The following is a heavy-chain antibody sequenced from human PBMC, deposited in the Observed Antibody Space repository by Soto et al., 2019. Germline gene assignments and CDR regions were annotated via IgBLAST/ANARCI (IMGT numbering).Heavy chain of an antibody. CDR1: GFTFSSYG. CDR3: AKEQGIAEALEN. CDR2: ISYDGSNK. D-gene: IGHD6-19*01. J-gene: IGHJ4*02. Sequence: QVQLVESGGGVVQPGRSLRLSCAASGFTFSSYGMHWVRQAPGKGLEWVAVISYDGSNKYYADSVKGRFTISRDNSKNTLYLQMNSLRAEDTAVYYCAKEQGIAEALENWGQGTLVTVSS. V-gene: IGHV3-30*18.